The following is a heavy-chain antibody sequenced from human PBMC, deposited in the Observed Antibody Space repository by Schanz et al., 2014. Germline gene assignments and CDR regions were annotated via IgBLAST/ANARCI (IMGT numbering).Heavy chain of an antibody. CDR2: ISSSGSYI. CDR1: EFTFSSYK. J-gene: IGHJ4*02. V-gene: IGHV3-21*01. CDR3: ARDSRPNYDCLTAYYSLDY. D-gene: IGHD3-9*01. Sequence: EVQLVESGGGLVKPGGSLRLSCEASEFTFSSYKMNWVRQAPGKGLEWVSSISSSGSYIHYADSVKGRFTISRDNAKNTLYLQMNSLRAEDTAVYYCARDSRPNYDCLTAYYSLDYWGQGTLGTVSS.